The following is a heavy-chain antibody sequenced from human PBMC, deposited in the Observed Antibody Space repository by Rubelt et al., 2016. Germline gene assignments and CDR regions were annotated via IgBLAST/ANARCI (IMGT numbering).Heavy chain of an antibody. D-gene: IGHD6-19*01. CDR2: IYYSGGT. V-gene: IGHV4-31*03. CDR3: ARFRGSGWYLVDY. Sequence: QVQLRESGPGLVKPSQTLSLTCTVFGGSISSGGYYWSWIRQHPGKGLEWIGHIYYSGGTSYNPSLKSRVTISVDTSKNQFSRRLGSVTAADTSVYYCARFRGSGWYLVDYWGQGTLVTVSS. J-gene: IGHJ4*02. CDR1: GGSISSGGYY.